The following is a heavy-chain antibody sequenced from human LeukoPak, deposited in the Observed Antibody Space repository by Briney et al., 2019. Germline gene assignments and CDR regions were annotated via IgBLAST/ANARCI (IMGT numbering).Heavy chain of an antibody. V-gene: IGHV1-69*13. J-gene: IGHJ4*02. Sequence: SVRVSCKASGGTFSSYAISWVRQAPGQGLEWMGGIIPIFGTANYAQKFQGRVTITADESTSTAYMELSSLRSEDTAVYYCARDGGYSSSSSASFDYWGQGTLVTVSS. CDR2: IIPIFGTA. D-gene: IGHD6-13*01. CDR3: ARDGGYSSSSSASFDY. CDR1: GGTFSSYA.